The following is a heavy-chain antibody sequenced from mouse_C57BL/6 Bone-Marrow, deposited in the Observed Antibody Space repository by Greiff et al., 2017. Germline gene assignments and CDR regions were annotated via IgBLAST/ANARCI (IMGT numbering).Heavy chain of an antibody. CDR1: GYSFTGYY. Sequence: EVKLEESGPELVKPGASVKISCKASGYSFTGYYMNWVKQSPEKSLEWIGEINPSTGGTTYNQKFKAKATLTVDKSSSTAYMQLKSLTSEDSAVYYCAREGYDYFFDYWGQGTTLTVSS. CDR3: AREGYDYFFDY. CDR2: INPSTGGT. J-gene: IGHJ2*01. V-gene: IGHV1-42*01. D-gene: IGHD2-4*01.